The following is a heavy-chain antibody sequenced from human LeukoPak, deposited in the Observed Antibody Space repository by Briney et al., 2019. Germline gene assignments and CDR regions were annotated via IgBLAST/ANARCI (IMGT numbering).Heavy chain of an antibody. Sequence: GGSLRLSCAASGFTFSSYSMNWVRQAPGKGLEWVSSISSSSSYIYYADSVKGRFTISRDNTKNSLYLQMNSLRAEDTAVYYCARDTNSGSYYPLGYWGQGTLVTVSS. V-gene: IGHV3-21*01. CDR3: ARDTNSGSYYPLGY. CDR1: GFTFSSYS. J-gene: IGHJ4*02. CDR2: ISSSSSYI. D-gene: IGHD1-26*01.